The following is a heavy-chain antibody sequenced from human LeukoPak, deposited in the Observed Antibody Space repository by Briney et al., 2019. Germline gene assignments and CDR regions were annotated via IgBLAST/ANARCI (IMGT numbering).Heavy chain of an antibody. CDR1: GFTFSNYG. CDR3: ARGRYSSGWYDFDY. Sequence: GRSLRLSCTASGFTFSNYGLHWVRQAPGKGLEWMALIWYDGSKRYYADSVQGRFTISRDDSKNTLFLQMNSLRAADTAVYYCARGRYSSGWYDFDYWGQGTLVTVSS. V-gene: IGHV3-33*01. J-gene: IGHJ4*02. CDR2: IWYDGSKR. D-gene: IGHD6-19*01.